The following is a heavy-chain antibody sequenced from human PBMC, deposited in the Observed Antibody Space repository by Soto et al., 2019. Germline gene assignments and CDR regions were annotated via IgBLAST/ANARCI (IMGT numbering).Heavy chain of an antibody. V-gene: IGHV5-10-1*01. CDR3: ARRLGATMTLEANWFDP. CDR1: GYIFTSYW. D-gene: IGHD1-26*01. J-gene: IGHJ5*02. Sequence: PVESLKISCKGSGYIFTSYWISCFLQMPVKVLEWMGRIDPSDSYTNYSPSFQGHVTISADKSISTAYLQWSSLKASDTAMYYCARRLGATMTLEANWFDPWGQGTLVTVSS. CDR2: IDPSDSYT.